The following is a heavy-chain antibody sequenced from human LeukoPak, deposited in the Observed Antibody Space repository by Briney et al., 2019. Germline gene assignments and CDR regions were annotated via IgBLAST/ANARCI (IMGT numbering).Heavy chain of an antibody. CDR3: ARGLVTMVRGVADAFDI. CDR1: GGTFSSYA. CDR2: IIPIFGTA. V-gene: IGHV1-69*05. D-gene: IGHD3-10*01. J-gene: IGHJ3*02. Sequence: ASVKVSCKASGGTFSSYAISWVRQAPGQGLEWMGGIIPIFGTANYAQKFQGRVTITTDESTSTAYMELSSLRSEDTAVYYCARGLVTMVRGVADAFDIWGQGTMVTVSS.